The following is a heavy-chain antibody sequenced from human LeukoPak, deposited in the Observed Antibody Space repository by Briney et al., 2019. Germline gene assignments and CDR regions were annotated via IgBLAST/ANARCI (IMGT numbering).Heavy chain of an antibody. Sequence: GGSLRLSCVASAFSFTSYAMSWVRQAPGKGLEWVSAISGSGAGTYYADSVKGRFTISRDNAKNSLYLQMNSLRAEDTAVYYCARDLRSGCFDYWGQGTLVTVSS. V-gene: IGHV3-23*01. CDR2: ISGSGAGT. J-gene: IGHJ4*02. CDR3: ARDLRSGCFDY. D-gene: IGHD6-19*01. CDR1: AFSFTSYA.